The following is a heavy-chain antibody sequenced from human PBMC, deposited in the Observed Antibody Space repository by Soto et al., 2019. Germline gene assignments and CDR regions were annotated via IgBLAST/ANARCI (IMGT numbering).Heavy chain of an antibody. J-gene: IGHJ6*02. CDR3: AXGNIVVVPAAYPFGMDV. Sequence: ASVKVSCKASGYTFTSYAMHWVRQAPGQRLEWMGWINAGNGNTKYSQKFQGRVTITRDTSASTAYMELSSLRSEDTAVYYCAXGNIVVVPAAYPFGMDVWGQGTTVTVSS. V-gene: IGHV1-3*01. CDR1: GYTFTSYA. CDR2: INAGNGNT. D-gene: IGHD2-2*01.